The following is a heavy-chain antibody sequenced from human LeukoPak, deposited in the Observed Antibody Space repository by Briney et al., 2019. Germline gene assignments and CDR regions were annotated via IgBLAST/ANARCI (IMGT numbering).Heavy chain of an antibody. CDR2: VYPSDSDT. Sequence: GESLKISCKGSGYSFTNFWIGWVRQLPGKGLEWMGVVYPSDSDTRYSPSFQGQVTISADKSINTAYLQWNYLKASDSAMYYCVRQRGNSGRINWLDPWGQGTLVTVSS. CDR1: GYSFTNFW. V-gene: IGHV5-51*01. J-gene: IGHJ5*02. CDR3: VRQRGNSGRINWLDP. D-gene: IGHD3-10*01.